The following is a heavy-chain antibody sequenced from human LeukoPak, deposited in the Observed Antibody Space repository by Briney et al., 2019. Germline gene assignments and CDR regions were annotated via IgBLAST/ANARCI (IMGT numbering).Heavy chain of an antibody. CDR2: IHYSGST. J-gene: IGHJ3*02. Sequence: SETLSLTCTVSGGSISSGGYYWTWIRQHPGKGLEWIGYIHYSGSTFYNPSLKSRVTISVDTSKNQFSLKLSSVTAADTAVYYCARLPNTIYYGSGSRAFDIWGQGTMVTVSS. V-gene: IGHV4-31*03. CDR1: GGSISSGGYY. CDR3: ARLPNTIYYGSGSRAFDI. D-gene: IGHD3-10*01.